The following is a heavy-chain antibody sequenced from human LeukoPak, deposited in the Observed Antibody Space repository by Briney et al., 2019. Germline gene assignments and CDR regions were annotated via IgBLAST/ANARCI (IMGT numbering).Heavy chain of an antibody. Sequence: SETLSLTCTVSGGSISSGSYYWSWIRQPAGKGLEWIGHIYTSGSTNYNPSLKSRVTISVDTSKNQFSLKLSSVTAADTAVYYCARDSFWLRYFDWQERGNWFDPWGQGTLVTVSS. CDR1: GGSISSGSYY. D-gene: IGHD3-9*01. CDR3: ARDSFWLRYFDWQERGNWFDP. J-gene: IGHJ5*02. V-gene: IGHV4-61*09. CDR2: IYTSGST.